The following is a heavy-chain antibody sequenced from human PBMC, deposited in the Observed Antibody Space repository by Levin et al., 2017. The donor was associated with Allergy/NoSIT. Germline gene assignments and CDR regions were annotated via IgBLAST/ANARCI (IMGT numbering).Heavy chain of an antibody. D-gene: IGHD2-2*01. CDR3: ANWGYCSNTNCRARSLSLIRLGYYGMDV. Sequence: ASETLSLTCAASGFTFSSYTMNWVRRAPGKGLEWVSSISSSGSYIYYADSVKGRFTISRDNANNSLYLQMNSLRAEDTAVYYCANWGYCSNTNCRARSLSLIRLGYYGMDVWGQGTTVTVSS. J-gene: IGHJ6*02. CDR1: GFTFSSYT. V-gene: IGHV3-21*01. CDR2: ISSSGSYI.